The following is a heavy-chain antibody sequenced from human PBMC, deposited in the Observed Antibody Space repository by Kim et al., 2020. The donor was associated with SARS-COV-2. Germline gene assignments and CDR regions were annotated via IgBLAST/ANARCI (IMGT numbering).Heavy chain of an antibody. Sequence: LKSRVTISVDTSKNQFSLKLSSVTAADTAVYYCARTPPPLYGLGGTFDYWGQGTLVTVSS. CDR3: ARTPPPLYGLGGTFDY. V-gene: IGHV4-59*01. D-gene: IGHD3-10*01. J-gene: IGHJ4*02.